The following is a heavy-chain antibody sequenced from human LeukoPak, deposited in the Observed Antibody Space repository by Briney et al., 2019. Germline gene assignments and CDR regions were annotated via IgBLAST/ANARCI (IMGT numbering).Heavy chain of an antibody. CDR3: ARGPAKVFGVVIAWFDP. CDR1: GGSFSGYY. V-gene: IGHV4-34*01. Sequence: PSETLSLTCAVYGGSFSGYYWSWIRQPPGKGLEWIGEINHSGSTNYNPSLKSRVTISVDTSKNQFSLKLSSVTAADTAVYYCARGPAKVFGVVIAWFDPWGQGTLVTVSS. CDR2: INHSGST. J-gene: IGHJ5*02. D-gene: IGHD3-3*01.